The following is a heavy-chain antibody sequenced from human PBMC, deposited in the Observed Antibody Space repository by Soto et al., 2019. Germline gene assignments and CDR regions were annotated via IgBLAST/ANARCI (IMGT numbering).Heavy chain of an antibody. CDR1: GVSINRGDYY. D-gene: IGHD2-15*01. V-gene: IGHV4-30-4*01. Sequence: QVRLQESGPKLVRPSQTLSLTCSVSGVSINRGDYYWSWIRQSPGRGLEWIGSIYYNGDTNYNPSLGSRVTMSVDTSKNHFFLDLQSVVAADTAVYFCAREGWDIVQVPYYWGQGTLITVSS. J-gene: IGHJ4*02. CDR2: IYYNGDT. CDR3: AREGWDIVQVPYY.